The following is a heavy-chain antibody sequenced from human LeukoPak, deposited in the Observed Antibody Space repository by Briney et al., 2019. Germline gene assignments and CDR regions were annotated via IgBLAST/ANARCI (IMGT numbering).Heavy chain of an antibody. D-gene: IGHD6-13*01. V-gene: IGHV3-23*01. CDR3: ARDWPTIAAAGTIPEYFQH. Sequence: GGSLRLSCAASGFTFSSYAMSWVRQAPGKGLEWVSSITGSSASTYYADSVKGRFTISRDNARNSLYLQMNSLRAEDTAVYYCARDWPTIAAAGTIPEYFQHWGQGTLVTVSS. CDR2: ITGSSAST. CDR1: GFTFSSYA. J-gene: IGHJ1*01.